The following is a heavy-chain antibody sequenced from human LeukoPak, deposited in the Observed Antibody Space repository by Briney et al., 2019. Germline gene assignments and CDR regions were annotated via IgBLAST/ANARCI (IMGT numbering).Heavy chain of an antibody. CDR1: GGSVTSYY. CDR2: ISNSETT. D-gene: IGHD1-1*01. V-gene: IGHV4-59*02. J-gene: IGHJ4*02. CDR3: ATGIGTTPDYYFDY. Sequence: SETLSLTCSVSGGSVTSYYWNWVRQTPGKGLEWIGYISNSETTDYGPSFKSRVTLSLDTSKNQFSLKLSSVTAADTAVYYCATGIGTTPDYYFDYWGQGTLVTVSS.